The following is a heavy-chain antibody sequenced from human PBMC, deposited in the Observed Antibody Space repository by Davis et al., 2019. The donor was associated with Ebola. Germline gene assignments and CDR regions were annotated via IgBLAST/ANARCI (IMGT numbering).Heavy chain of an antibody. CDR3: ARVGWELLSPFDY. D-gene: IGHD1-26*01. Sequence: GGSLRLSCAASGFTFSSYAMHWVRQAPGRGLEWVAVISYDGSNKYYADSVKGRFTISRDNSKNTLYLQMNSLRAEDTAVYYCARVGWELLSPFDYWGQGTLVTVSS. J-gene: IGHJ4*02. CDR2: ISYDGSNK. CDR1: GFTFSSYA. V-gene: IGHV3-30-3*01.